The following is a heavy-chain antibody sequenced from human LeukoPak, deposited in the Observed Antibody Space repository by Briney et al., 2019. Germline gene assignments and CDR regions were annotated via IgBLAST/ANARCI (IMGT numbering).Heavy chain of an antibody. CDR2: IYSGGST. Sequence: GGSLRLSCAASGFTVSSNYMSWVRQAPGKGLEWVSVIYSGGSTYYADSVKGRFTISRDNSKNTLYLQMNSLRAEDTAVYYCARGDIVVVPAAILYWGQGTLVTVSS. V-gene: IGHV3-66*01. D-gene: IGHD2-2*01. CDR1: GFTVSSNY. CDR3: ARGDIVVVPAAILY. J-gene: IGHJ4*02.